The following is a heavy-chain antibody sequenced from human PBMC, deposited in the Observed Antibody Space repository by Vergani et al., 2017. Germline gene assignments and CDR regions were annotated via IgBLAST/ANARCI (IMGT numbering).Heavy chain of an antibody. D-gene: IGHD6-19*01. CDR3: AVDISGWPEGDNSDSCING. V-gene: IGHV3-43*01. Sequence: EVQLVESGGVVVQPGGSLRLSCAASGFTFDDYTMHWVRQPPGKGLEWVSLISWDGVSTYYADSVKGRFSISRDNSKNSLYLQMNRLRTEDSAVYYCAVDISGWPEGDNSDSCINGWRQGTTVTVSS. CDR2: ISWDGVST. J-gene: IGHJ6*01. CDR1: GFTFDDYT.